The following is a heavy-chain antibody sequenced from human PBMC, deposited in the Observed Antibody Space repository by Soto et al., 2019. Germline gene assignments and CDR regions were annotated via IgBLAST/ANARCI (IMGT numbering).Heavy chain of an antibody. Sequence: SETQSLTYTVSGGSISSGGYYWSWIRQHPGKGLEWIGYIYYSGSTYYNPSLKSRVTISVDTSKNQFSLKLSSVTAADTAVYYCARVACSGGSCYRGAWFDPWGQGTLVTVSS. D-gene: IGHD2-15*01. CDR1: GGSISSGGYY. CDR3: ARVACSGGSCYRGAWFDP. V-gene: IGHV4-31*03. CDR2: IYYSGST. J-gene: IGHJ5*02.